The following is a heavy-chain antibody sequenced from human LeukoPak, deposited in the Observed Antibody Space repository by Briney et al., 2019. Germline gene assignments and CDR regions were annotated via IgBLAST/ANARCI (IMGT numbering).Heavy chain of an antibody. CDR1: GYSLTELS. CDR2: FDPEDGET. V-gene: IGHV1-24*01. Sequence: ASVKVSCKVSGYSLTELSMHWVRQAPGKGLEWMGGFDPEDGETIYAQKFQGRVTMTEDTSTDTAYMELSSLRSEDTAVYYCATVAWGSSWYFDYWGQGTLVTVSS. D-gene: IGHD6-13*01. CDR3: ATVAWGSSWYFDY. J-gene: IGHJ4*02.